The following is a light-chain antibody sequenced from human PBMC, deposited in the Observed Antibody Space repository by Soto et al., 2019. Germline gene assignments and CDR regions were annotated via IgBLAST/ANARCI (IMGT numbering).Light chain of an antibody. CDR1: QSVSSN. J-gene: IGKJ2*01. V-gene: IGKV3-15*01. CDR3: QQYDNWPPYT. Sequence: EIVMTQAPATLSVSPGERATLSCRASQSVSSNLAWYQQKPGQAPRLLIYGAYTRATGSPARFSGSGSGTEFTLTISSLQSEEFAVYYCQQYDNWPPYTFGQGTKLEIK. CDR2: GAY.